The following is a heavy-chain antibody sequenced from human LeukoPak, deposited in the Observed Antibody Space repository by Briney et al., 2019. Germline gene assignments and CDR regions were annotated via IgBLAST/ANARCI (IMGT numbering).Heavy chain of an antibody. CDR2: IRGKGDSYST. D-gene: IGHD3-22*01. V-gene: IGHV3-73*01. CDR1: GFTFSGSA. J-gene: IGHJ4*02. Sequence: GGSLRLSCAASGFTFSGSALHWVRQASGKGLEWGGRIRGKGDSYSTAYAASVKGRFTISRDDSKNTAYLQMNSLKTEDTAVYYCRGAYYDSGGPEYYFDYWGQGTLVTVSS. CDR3: RGAYYDSGGPEYYFDY.